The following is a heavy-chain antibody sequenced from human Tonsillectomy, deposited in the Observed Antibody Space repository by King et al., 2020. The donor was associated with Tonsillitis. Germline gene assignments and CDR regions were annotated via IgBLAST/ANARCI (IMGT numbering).Heavy chain of an antibody. J-gene: IGHJ4*02. CDR1: GFTFGAYW. CDR3: ARGDNNSGDY. D-gene: IGHD1-1*01. V-gene: IGHV3-7*03. Sequence: VQLVESGGGLVQPGGSLRLSCAASGFTFGAYWMTWVRQAPGKGLEWVANMNEDGSVKYHVDSVKGRFTISRDNAKNSLYLQMNSLRAEDTALYYCARGDNNSGDYWGPGTLVTVSS. CDR2: MNEDGSVK.